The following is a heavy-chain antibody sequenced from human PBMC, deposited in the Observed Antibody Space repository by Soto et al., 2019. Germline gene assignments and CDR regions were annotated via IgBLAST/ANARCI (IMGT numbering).Heavy chain of an antibody. CDR2: IYYSGST. CDR3: ARVEDFWSGYYYYYYMDV. V-gene: IGHV4-59*01. J-gene: IGHJ6*03. CDR1: GGSISSYY. D-gene: IGHD3-3*01. Sequence: QVQLQESGPGLVKPSETLSLTCTVSGGSISSYYWSWIRQPPGKGLEWIGYIYYSGSTNYNPSLKSRVTISVDTSKNQFSLKLSSVTAADTAVYYCARVEDFWSGYYYYYYMDVWGKGTTVTVSS.